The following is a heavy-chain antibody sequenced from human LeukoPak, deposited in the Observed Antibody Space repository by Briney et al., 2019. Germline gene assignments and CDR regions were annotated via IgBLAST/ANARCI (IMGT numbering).Heavy chain of an antibody. Sequence: SETLSLTCTVSGGSISSYYWSWIRQPPGKGLEWIGYIYYSGSTNYNPSLKSRVTISVDTSKNQFSLKLSSVTAADTAVYYCAIGNYDFWSGYYYWGQGTLVTVSS. CDR3: AIGNYDFWSGYYY. D-gene: IGHD3-3*01. V-gene: IGHV4-59*01. J-gene: IGHJ4*02. CDR1: GGSISSYY. CDR2: IYYSGST.